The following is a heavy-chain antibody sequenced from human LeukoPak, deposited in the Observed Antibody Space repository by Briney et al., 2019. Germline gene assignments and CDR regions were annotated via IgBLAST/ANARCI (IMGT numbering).Heavy chain of an antibody. J-gene: IGHJ4*02. Sequence: SETLSLTCTVSGGSISSYYWSWIRQPPGKGLEWIGYVHYTGSTNYNPSYQSRVTISVDTSKNQFSLELTSVTAADTAVYFCARESSGRYDYFEFWGQGTLVTVPS. CDR2: VHYTGST. V-gene: IGHV4-59*01. CDR1: GGSISSYY. D-gene: IGHD1-26*01. CDR3: ARESSGRYDYFEF.